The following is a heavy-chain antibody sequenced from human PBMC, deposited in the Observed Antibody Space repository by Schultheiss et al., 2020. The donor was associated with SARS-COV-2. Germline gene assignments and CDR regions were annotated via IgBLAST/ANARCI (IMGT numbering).Heavy chain of an antibody. CDR3: ARETGYSSSCYGY. J-gene: IGHJ4*02. Sequence: SQTLSLTCAVYGGSFSGYYWSWIRQPPGKGLEWIGEINHSGSTNYNPSLKSRVTISVDTSKNQFSLKLSSVTAADTAVYHCARETGYSSSCYGYWGQGTLVTVSS. CDR2: INHSGST. V-gene: IGHV4-34*01. D-gene: IGHD6-13*01. CDR1: GGSFSGYY.